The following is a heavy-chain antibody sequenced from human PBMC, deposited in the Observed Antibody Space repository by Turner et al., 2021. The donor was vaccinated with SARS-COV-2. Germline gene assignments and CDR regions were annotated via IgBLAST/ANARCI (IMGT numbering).Heavy chain of an antibody. J-gene: IGHJ4*02. Sequence: EVQLLEPGGGVVEPGGSLRFSCAASGFTFSNYAMTWVRQTPGRVLEWVSGVSDSSFTTYYADPANCGFTIARDYTKNTLYLQMSSLRDEDTALYYCTKRYFSDSNGYAPLFDYWGQGTLVTVSS. CDR2: VSDSSFTT. CDR1: GFTFSNYA. V-gene: IGHV3-23*01. CDR3: TKRYFSDSNGYAPLFDY. D-gene: IGHD3-22*01.